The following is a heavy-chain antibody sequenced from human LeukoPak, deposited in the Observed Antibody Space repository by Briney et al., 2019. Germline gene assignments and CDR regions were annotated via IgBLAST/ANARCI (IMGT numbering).Heavy chain of an antibody. CDR3: ARDNGMVRGVINY. V-gene: IGHV4-4*02. D-gene: IGHD3-10*01. CDR1: GGSISSSNW. CDR2: IYHSGST. J-gene: IGHJ4*02. Sequence: TSGTLSLTCAVSGGSISSSNWWSWVRQPPGEGLEWIGEIYHSGSTNYNPSLKSRVTISVDKSKNQFSLKLSSVTAADTAVYYCARDNGMVRGVINYWGQGTLVTVSS.